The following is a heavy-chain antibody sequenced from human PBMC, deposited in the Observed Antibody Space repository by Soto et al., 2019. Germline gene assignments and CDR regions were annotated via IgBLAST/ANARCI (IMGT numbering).Heavy chain of an antibody. CDR3: AREPNWNEGALSIDY. D-gene: IGHD1-20*01. V-gene: IGHV3-21*01. J-gene: IGHJ4*02. CDR1: GFTFSTYT. Sequence: EVQLVESGGGLVKPGGSLRLSCAASGFTFSTYTMTWVRQAPGKGLEWVSSISSSSNYIYYADSVKGRFTISRDNAKNSLYLQMNSLRAADTAVYYCAREPNWNEGALSIDYWGQGTLVTVSS. CDR2: ISSSSNYI.